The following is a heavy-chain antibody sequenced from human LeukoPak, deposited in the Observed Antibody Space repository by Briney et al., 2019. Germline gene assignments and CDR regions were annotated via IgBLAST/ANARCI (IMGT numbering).Heavy chain of an antibody. CDR3: ASIGRSGAFDI. D-gene: IGHD3-10*01. J-gene: IGHJ3*02. CDR1: GITFNTYA. CDR2: ISYDGSNK. V-gene: IGHV3-30-3*01. Sequence: GGSLRLSCAASGITFNTYAMSWVRQAPGKGLEWVAVISYDGSNKYYADSVKGRFTISRDNSKNTLYLQMNSLRAEDTAVYYCASIGRSGAFDIWGQGTMVTVSS.